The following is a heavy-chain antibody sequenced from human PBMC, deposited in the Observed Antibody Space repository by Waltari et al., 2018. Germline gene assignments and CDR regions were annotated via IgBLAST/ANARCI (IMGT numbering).Heavy chain of an antibody. CDR1: GGSFSGYY. CDR3: ARGWVVTPLGY. Sequence: QVQLQQWGAGLLKPSEPLSLTCAVYGGSFSGYYWSWIRQPPGKGLEWIGEINHSGSTNYNPSLKSRVTISVDTSKNQFSLKLSSVTAADTAVYYCARGWVVTPLGYWGQGTLVTVSS. D-gene: IGHD2-21*02. J-gene: IGHJ4*02. V-gene: IGHV4-34*01. CDR2: INHSGST.